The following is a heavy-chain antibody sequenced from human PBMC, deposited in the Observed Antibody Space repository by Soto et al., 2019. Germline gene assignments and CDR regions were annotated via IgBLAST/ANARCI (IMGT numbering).Heavy chain of an antibody. J-gene: IGHJ5*02. D-gene: IGHD1-26*01. Sequence: QVQLVQSATEVKKPGASVKVSCKSSGYAFSTYGISWVRQAPGQGLAWMAWISAYNGDSNYAQHLQDRVSLTTDTATSTAYRELRSLRSDDTAVYYCARSSGTSYIWFDPWGQGTLVIVSP. CDR2: ISAYNGDS. CDR1: GYAFSTYG. CDR3: ARSSGTSYIWFDP. V-gene: IGHV1-18*01.